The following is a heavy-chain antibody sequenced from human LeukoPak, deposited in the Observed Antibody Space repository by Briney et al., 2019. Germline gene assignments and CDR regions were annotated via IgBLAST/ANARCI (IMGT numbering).Heavy chain of an antibody. CDR1: GFTFSSYA. Sequence: GGSLRLSCAASAASGFTFSSYAFHWVRQAPGKGLEWVAVISYDGNNKYYADSVRGRFTISRDNSKSTLFLQMNSLRVEDTAVYYCATEGSVNYYYDISGYYNHWGQGTLVTVSS. V-gene: IGHV3-30-3*01. CDR2: ISYDGNNK. CDR3: ATEGSVNYYYDISGYYNH. J-gene: IGHJ4*02. D-gene: IGHD3-22*01.